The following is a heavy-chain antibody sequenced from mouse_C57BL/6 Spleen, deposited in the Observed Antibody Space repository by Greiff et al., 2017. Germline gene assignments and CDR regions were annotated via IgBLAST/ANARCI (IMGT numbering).Heavy chain of an antibody. V-gene: IGHV5-4*01. J-gene: IGHJ2*01. CDR2: ISDGGSYT. Sequence: EVQLQESGGGLVKPGGSLKLSCAASGFTFSSYAMSWVRQTPEKRLEWVATISDGGSYTYYPDNVKGRFTISRDNAKNNLYLQMSHLKSEDTAMYYCAREGSGSDFDYWGQGTTLTVSS. CDR1: GFTFSSYA. D-gene: IGHD3-2*02. CDR3: AREGSGSDFDY.